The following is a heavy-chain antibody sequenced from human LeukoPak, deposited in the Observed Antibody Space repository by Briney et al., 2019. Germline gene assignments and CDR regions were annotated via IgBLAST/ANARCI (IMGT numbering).Heavy chain of an antibody. CDR1: GFTVSSNY. Sequence: GGSLRLSCAASGFTVSSNYMSWVRQAPGKGLEWVSVIYSGGSTYYADSVKGRFTISRDNSKNTLYLQMNSLRAEDTAVYYCARELGLWFGELDAFDIWGQGTMVTVSS. CDR3: ARELGLWFGELDAFDI. J-gene: IGHJ3*02. CDR2: IYSGGST. D-gene: IGHD3-10*01. V-gene: IGHV3-66*01.